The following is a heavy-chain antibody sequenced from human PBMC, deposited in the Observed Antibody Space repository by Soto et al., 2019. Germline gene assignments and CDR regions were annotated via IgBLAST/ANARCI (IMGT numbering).Heavy chain of an antibody. J-gene: IGHJ6*02. CDR3: ARDRGSKSYHYYGMDV. Sequence: QVQLVESGGGVVQPGRSLRLSCAASGFTFSSYAMHWVRQAPGTGLEWVAVISYDGSKKYYADSVKGRFTISRDTSKNTLYVQMNSLRADDTAVYYCARDRGSKSYHYYGMDVWGQGSTGTVSS. CDR2: ISYDGSKK. D-gene: IGHD2-2*01. V-gene: IGHV3-30-3*01. CDR1: GFTFSSYA.